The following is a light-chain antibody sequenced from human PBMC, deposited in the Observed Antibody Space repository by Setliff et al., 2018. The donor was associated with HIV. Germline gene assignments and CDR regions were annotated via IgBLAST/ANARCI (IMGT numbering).Light chain of an antibody. V-gene: IGLV3-21*03. CDR2: DNS. CDR1: NIGSKS. Sequence: SYALTQPPSVSVAPGKTARITCGVNNIGSKSVHWYQQKPGQAPVLVVYDNSDRPSGIPERFPGSNSGNTATLTISRVEAGDEADYYCQVWDSSSDHHVFGTGTKVTVL. J-gene: IGLJ1*01. CDR3: QVWDSSSDHHV.